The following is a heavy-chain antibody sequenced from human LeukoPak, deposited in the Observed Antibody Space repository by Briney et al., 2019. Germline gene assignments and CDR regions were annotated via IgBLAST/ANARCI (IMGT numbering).Heavy chain of an antibody. Sequence: SETLSLTCVVSGGSIISSNWWSWVRQPPEKGLEWIGEISHDGSTNYNPSLKSRVTISVDKSNNHFSLKLTSVTAADTAMYYCARGDNYVFDVWGCGTLVSVSS. CDR2: ISHDGST. J-gene: IGHJ2*01. D-gene: IGHD5-24*01. CDR3: ARGDNYVFDV. CDR1: GGSIISSNW. V-gene: IGHV4-4*02.